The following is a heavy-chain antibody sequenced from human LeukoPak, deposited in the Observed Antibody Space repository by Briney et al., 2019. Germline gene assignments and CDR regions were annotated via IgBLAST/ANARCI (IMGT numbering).Heavy chain of an antibody. D-gene: IGHD1-26*01. Sequence: ASVKVSCKASGGTFSSYAISWVRQAPGQGLEWMGWISAYNGNTNYAQKLQGRVTMTTDTSTSTAYMELRSLRSDDTAVYYCARGSSGSYFSWPTASDYWGQGTLVTVSS. CDR1: GGTFSSYA. CDR2: ISAYNGNT. J-gene: IGHJ4*02. CDR3: ARGSSGSYFSWPTASDY. V-gene: IGHV1-18*01.